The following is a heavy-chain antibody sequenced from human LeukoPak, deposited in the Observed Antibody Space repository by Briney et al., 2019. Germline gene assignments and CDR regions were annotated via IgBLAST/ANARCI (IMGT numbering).Heavy chain of an antibody. D-gene: IGHD3-3*01. CDR3: ARSGGGLLNPAGFDY. CDR2: ISSSSSYT. Sequence: PGGSLRLSCAASGFTFSDYYMSWIRQAPGKGLEWVSYISSSSSYTNYAGSVKGRFTISRDNAKNSLYLQMNSLRAEDTAVYYCARSGGGLLNPAGFDYWGQGTLVTVSS. V-gene: IGHV3-11*03. J-gene: IGHJ4*02. CDR1: GFTFSDYY.